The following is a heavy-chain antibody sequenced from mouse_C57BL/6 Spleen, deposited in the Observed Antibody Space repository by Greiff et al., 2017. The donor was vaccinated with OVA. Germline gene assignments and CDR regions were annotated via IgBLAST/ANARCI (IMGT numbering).Heavy chain of an antibody. CDR2: IWRGGGT. CDR1: GFSLTSYG. J-gene: IGHJ4*01. V-gene: IGHV2-5*01. CDR3: AKKEDFCARDY. Sequence: QVQLKESGPGLVQPSQSLSITCTVSGFSLTSYGVHWVRQSPGKGLEWLGVIWRGGGTDYNAAIMSRLGMTKDNSKSQVFVKMNSLQADDAAIYYCAKKEDFCARDYWGQGTSVTVSS.